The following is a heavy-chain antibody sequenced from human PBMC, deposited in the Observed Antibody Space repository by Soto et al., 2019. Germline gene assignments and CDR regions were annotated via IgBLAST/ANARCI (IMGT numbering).Heavy chain of an antibody. J-gene: IGHJ5*02. CDR3: TRRYSSGWYWFDP. Sequence: GGSLRLSCTASGFSFGDSAMSCFRQAPGKGLEWVGFIRSKAYSGTTEYAASVRGRFTISRDDSKSIAYLQMNGLKTEDTAVYYCTRRYSSGWYWFDPWGQGTLVTVSS. V-gene: IGHV3-49*03. D-gene: IGHD6-19*01. CDR2: IRSKAYSGTT. CDR1: GFSFGDSA.